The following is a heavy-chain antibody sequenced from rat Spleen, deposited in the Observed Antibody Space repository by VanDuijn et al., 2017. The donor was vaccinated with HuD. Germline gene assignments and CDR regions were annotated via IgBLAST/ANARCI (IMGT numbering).Heavy chain of an antibody. J-gene: IGHJ3*01. CDR1: GYSITSSYR. Sequence: EMQLQESGPGLVKPSQSLSLTCSVTGYSITSSYRWNWIRKFPGNKLEWMGYINNAGSTNYNPSLQSRISLTRDTSKNQFFLQVNSVTTEDTATYFCAATYYGYASWFAYWGQGTLVTVSS. CDR3: AATYYGYASWFAY. D-gene: IGHD1-9*01. CDR2: INNAGST. V-gene: IGHV3-3*01.